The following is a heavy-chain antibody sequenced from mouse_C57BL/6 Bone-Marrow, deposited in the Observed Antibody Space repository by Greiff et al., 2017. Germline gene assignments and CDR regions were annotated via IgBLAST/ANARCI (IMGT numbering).Heavy chain of an antibody. CDR3: ARIKYEKYYAMDD. Sequence: QVQLQQSGAELVRPGASVKLSCKASGYTFTDYYINWVKQRPGQGLEWIARIYPGSGNPYYNETFKGKATLTAEKSSSTTYLQLSSLTSEDSAVYFCARIKYEKYYAMDDWGQGTSVTVSS. D-gene: IGHD1-3*01. CDR1: GYTFTDYY. J-gene: IGHJ4*01. CDR2: IYPGSGNP. V-gene: IGHV1-76*01.